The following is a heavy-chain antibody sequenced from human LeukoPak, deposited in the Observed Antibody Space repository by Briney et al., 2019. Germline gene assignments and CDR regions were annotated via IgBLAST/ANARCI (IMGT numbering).Heavy chain of an antibody. D-gene: IGHD6-13*01. V-gene: IGHV5-51*01. CDR1: GYSFTSYW. CDR3: ARQDGSAMYYFDF. CDR2: IYPGDSDT. J-gene: IGHJ4*02. Sequence: GESLKIPCTGSGYSFTSYWIAWLRQMPGKGLEWMGIIYPGDSDTKYSPSFQGHVTISVDKSINTAYLQWGSLETPDTAIFYCARQDGSAMYYFDFWGQGTLVTVSS.